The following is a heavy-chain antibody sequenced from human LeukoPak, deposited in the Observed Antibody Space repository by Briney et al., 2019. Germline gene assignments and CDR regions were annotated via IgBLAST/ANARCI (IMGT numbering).Heavy chain of an antibody. D-gene: IGHD3-16*01. CDR1: GYTFTSYA. CDR2: INTNTGNP. V-gene: IGHV7-4-1*02. CDR3: ARDALDGGARPFDY. J-gene: IGHJ4*02. Sequence: ASVKVSCKASGYTFTSYAMNWVRQAPGQGLEWMGWINTNTGNPTYAQGFTGRFVFSLDTSVSTAYLQISGLKAEDTAVYYCARDALDGGARPFDYWGQGTLVTVSS.